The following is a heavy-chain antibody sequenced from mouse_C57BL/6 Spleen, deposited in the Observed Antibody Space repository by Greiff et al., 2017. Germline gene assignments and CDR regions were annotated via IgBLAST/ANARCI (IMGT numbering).Heavy chain of an antibody. J-gene: IGHJ3*01. D-gene: IGHD1-1*01. Sequence: QVQLQQSGAELARPGASVKLSCKASGYTFTSYGISWVKQRTGQGLEWIGEIYPRSGNTYYNEKFKGKATLTADKSSSTAYMELRSLTSEDSAVYFCAYYYGSSYEFAYWGQGALVTVSA. CDR3: AYYYGSSYEFAY. CDR2: IYPRSGNT. V-gene: IGHV1-81*01. CDR1: GYTFTSYG.